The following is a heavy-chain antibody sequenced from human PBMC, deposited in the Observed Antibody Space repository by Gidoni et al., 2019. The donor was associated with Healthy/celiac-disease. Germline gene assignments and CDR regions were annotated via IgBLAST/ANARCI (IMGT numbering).Heavy chain of an antibody. CDR3: AKLVGGSSSGWYYFDY. CDR2: ISGSGGST. CDR1: GFTFSSSA. Sequence: EVQLLESGGGLVQPGGSLRLSCAASGFTFSSSAMSWVRQAPGKGLECVSAISGSGGSTYYADSVTGRFTISRDNSKNTLYLQMNSLRAEDTAVYYCAKLVGGSSSGWYYFDYWGQGTLVTVSS. D-gene: IGHD6-19*01. V-gene: IGHV3-23*01. J-gene: IGHJ4*02.